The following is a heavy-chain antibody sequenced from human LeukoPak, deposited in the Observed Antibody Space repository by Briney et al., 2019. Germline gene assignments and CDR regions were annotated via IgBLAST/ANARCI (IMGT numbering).Heavy chain of an antibody. J-gene: IGHJ5*02. CDR2: IYYSGST. V-gene: IGHV4-59*08. Sequence: SETLSLTCTVSGGSISSYYWSWIRQPLGKGLEWIGYIYYSGSTNYNPSLKSRVTISVDTSKNQFSLKLSSVTAADTAVYYCARHNGEQQLVLGWFDPWGQGTLVTVSS. D-gene: IGHD6-13*01. CDR3: ARHNGEQQLVLGWFDP. CDR1: GGSISSYY.